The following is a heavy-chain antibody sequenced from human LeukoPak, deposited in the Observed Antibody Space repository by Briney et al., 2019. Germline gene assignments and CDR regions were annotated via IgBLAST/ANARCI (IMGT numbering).Heavy chain of an antibody. CDR3: ARPGGYAFDI. J-gene: IGHJ3*02. D-gene: IGHD3-10*01. CDR2: IYYSGST. V-gene: IGHV4-39*01. Sequence: SETLSLTCTVSGGPISSSSYYWGWIRQPPGKGLEWIGSIYYSGSTYYNPSLKSRVTISVDTSKNQFSLKLSSVTAADTAVYYCARPGGYAFDIWGQGTMVTVSS. CDR1: GGPISSSSYY.